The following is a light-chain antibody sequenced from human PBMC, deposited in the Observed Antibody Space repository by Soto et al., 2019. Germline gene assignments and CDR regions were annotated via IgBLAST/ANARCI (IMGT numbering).Light chain of an antibody. CDR1: QSVNSN. J-gene: IGKJ1*01. Sequence: EIVMTQSPATLSVSPGERATLSCRASQSVNSNLAWYQQKPGQAPRLLIYGASTRATGIPARFGGSGSGTEFTLTISSLQSEDFAVYYCQQYNNWPLAFGQGTKVEIK. CDR3: QQYNNWPLA. V-gene: IGKV3-15*01. CDR2: GAS.